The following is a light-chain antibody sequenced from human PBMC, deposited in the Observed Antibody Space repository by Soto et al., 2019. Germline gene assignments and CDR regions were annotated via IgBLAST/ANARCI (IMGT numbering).Light chain of an antibody. V-gene: IGLV2-14*01. J-gene: IGLJ3*02. CDR3: SSYTSSSTQV. CDR2: EVS. CDR1: SSDVGGYNY. Sequence: QSALTQPASVSGSPGQSITISCTGTSSDVGGYNYVSWYQQHSGKAPKLMIYEVSNRPSGVSNRFSGSKSGNTASLTISGLQAEDEADYYCSSYTSSSTQVLGGGTKVTVL.